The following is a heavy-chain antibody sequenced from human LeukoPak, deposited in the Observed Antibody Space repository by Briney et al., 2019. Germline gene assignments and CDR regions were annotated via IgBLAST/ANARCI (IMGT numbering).Heavy chain of an antibody. V-gene: IGHV4-34*01. CDR1: GGSFTDYY. J-gene: IGHJ6*02. CDR3: ARGRIAKIVVVHSFSYGMDV. Sequence: PSETLSLTCTVFGGSFTDYYWTWIRHSPGKGLEWIGEINDYTGATKYNPSLNSRVSISREKSKNEISLELRSVTAADTAVYFCARGRIAKIVVVHSFSYGMDVWGQGNTVTVSS. D-gene: IGHD3-22*01. CDR2: INDYTGAT.